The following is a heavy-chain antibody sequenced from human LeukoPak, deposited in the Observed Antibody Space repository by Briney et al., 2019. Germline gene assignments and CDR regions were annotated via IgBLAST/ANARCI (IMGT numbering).Heavy chain of an antibody. D-gene: IGHD2-15*01. Sequence: SVKVSCKASGFTFTSSAMQWVRQARGHRLEWIGWIVVGSGNTNYAQKFQERVTITRDMSTSTAYMELSSLRSEDTAVYYCAAEYHDSSYYYGMDVWGQGTTVTVSS. V-gene: IGHV1-58*02. CDR2: IVVGSGNT. CDR3: AAEYHDSSYYYGMDV. J-gene: IGHJ6*02. CDR1: GFTFTSSA.